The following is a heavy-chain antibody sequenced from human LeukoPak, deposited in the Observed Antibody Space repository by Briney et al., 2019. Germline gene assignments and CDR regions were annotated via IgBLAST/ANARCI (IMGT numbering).Heavy chain of an antibody. Sequence: PSETLSLTCTVSGYSISSGYLRGWIRQPPGTGLEWIGSTDGSGSSHYNPSLKSRDTISVETSRHQLSLKMTSVTAAHTAVYYCARVPHNCSGERCYSRWFDLWGQGTLVTVSS. CDR2: TDGSGSS. J-gene: IGHJ5*02. D-gene: IGHD2-15*01. CDR3: ARVPHNCSGERCYSRWFDL. V-gene: IGHV4-38-2*02. CDR1: GYSISSGYL.